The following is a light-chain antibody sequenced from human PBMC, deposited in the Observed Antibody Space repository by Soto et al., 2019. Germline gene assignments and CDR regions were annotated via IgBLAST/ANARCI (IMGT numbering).Light chain of an antibody. J-gene: IGKJ1*01. CDR2: GAS. CDR3: QQYGSSPRT. CDR1: QSISDT. Sequence: EIVMTQSPATLSVSPGGRATLSCRASQSISDTLAWYQQKPGQAPRLLIHGASTRAPGFPARFSGSGSGADFTLTISNLEPEDFAVYYCQQYGSSPRTFGQGTKVDNK. V-gene: IGKV3-15*01.